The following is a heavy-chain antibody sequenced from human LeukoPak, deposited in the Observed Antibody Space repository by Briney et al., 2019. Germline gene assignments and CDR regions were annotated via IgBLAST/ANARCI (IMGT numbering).Heavy chain of an antibody. CDR2: IYYSGST. CDR3: ARRSCSGGTCYESRGWFDS. J-gene: IGHJ5*01. D-gene: IGHD2-15*01. Sequence: PSETLSLTCTVSGGSISSYYWSWIRQPPGKGLEWIGNIYYSGSTNYNPSLKSRVTISVDTSKNKFSLKLSSVTAADTAVYYCARRSCSGGTCYESRGWFDSWGQGTLVTVSS. V-gene: IGHV4-59*12. CDR1: GGSISSYY.